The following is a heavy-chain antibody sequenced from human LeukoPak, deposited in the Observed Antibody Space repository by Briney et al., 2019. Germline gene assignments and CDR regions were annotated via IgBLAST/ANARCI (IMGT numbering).Heavy chain of an antibody. Sequence: ASVKVSCKASGYTFTGYYMHWVRQAPGQGLEWMGRINPNSGGTNYAQKFQGRVTMTRDTSTSTVYMELSSLRSEDTAVYFCARDQDTIGYGENLYWGQGVLVTVSS. CDR1: GYTFTGYY. J-gene: IGHJ4*02. CDR2: INPNSGGT. V-gene: IGHV1-2*06. CDR3: ARDQDTIGYGENLY. D-gene: IGHD4-17*01.